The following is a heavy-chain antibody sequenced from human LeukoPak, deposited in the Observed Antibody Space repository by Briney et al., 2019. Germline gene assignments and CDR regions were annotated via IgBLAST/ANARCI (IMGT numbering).Heavy chain of an antibody. Sequence: SGTLSLTCAVSGGSISSSNWWSWVRQPPGKGLEWIGEINHSGSTNYNPSLKSRVTISVDTSKNQFSLKLSSVTAADTAVYYCARVRAWGLNWFDPWGQGTLVTVSS. V-gene: IGHV4-4*02. CDR2: INHSGST. D-gene: IGHD3-16*01. J-gene: IGHJ5*02. CDR3: ARVRAWGLNWFDP. CDR1: GGSISSSNW.